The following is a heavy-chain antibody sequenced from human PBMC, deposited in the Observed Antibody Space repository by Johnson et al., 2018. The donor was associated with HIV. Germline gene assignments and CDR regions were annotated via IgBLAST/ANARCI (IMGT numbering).Heavy chain of an antibody. CDR2: GACSRGVR. CDR1: DSSFVVKP. J-gene: IGHJ3*02. CDR3: ARGWERLIPACDI. V-gene: IGHV3-64*01. Sequence: VQLVESGEGLFGLGRSLSFPVQALDSSFVVKPCPGSRKPQGKGRGGSSVGACSRGVRDYGSSLRGGFTISRDNSKNTLYLKMGSLRAEDMAVYYGARGWERLIPACDIWGQVTMVNASS. D-gene: IGHD1-26*01.